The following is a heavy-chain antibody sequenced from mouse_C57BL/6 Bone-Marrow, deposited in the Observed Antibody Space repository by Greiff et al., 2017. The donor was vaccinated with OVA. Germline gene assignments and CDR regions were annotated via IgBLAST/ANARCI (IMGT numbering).Heavy chain of an antibody. CDR3: ARSPRRPYFDY. CDR1: GYTFTDYY. CDR2: INPYNGGT. Sequence: EVQLQESGPVLVKPGASVKMSCKASGYTFTDYYMNWVKQSHGKSLEWIGVINPYNGGTSYNQKFKGKATLTVDKSSSTAYMELNSLTSEDSAVYYCARSPRRPYFDYWGQGTTLTVSS. J-gene: IGHJ2*01. V-gene: IGHV1-19*01.